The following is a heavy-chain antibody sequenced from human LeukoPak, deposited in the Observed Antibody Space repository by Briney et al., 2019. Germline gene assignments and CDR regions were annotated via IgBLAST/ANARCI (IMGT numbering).Heavy chain of an antibody. J-gene: IGHJ4*02. V-gene: IGHV4-59*08. CDR1: SGSISNYY. Sequence: SGTLSLTCGVSSGSISNYYWSWIRQPPGKGLEWIAYIHYSGSTHYNPSLRSRATISVDTSKNPLSLKLTSVTAADTAVYYCARMGIRLFDWLPTYYFDYWGQGTLVTVSS. D-gene: IGHD3-9*01. CDR2: IHYSGST. CDR3: ARMGIRLFDWLPTYYFDY.